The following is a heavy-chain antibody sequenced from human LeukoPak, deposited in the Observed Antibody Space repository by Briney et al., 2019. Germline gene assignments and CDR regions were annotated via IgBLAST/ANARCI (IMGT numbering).Heavy chain of an antibody. CDR1: GYSISSGYY. Sequence: SETLSLTCAVSGYSISSGYYWGWIRQPPGKGLEWIGSIYHSGSTYYNPSLKSRVTISVDTSKNQFSLKLSSVTAADTAVYYCAMSKDGTVDYWGQGTLVTVSS. V-gene: IGHV4-38-2*01. J-gene: IGHJ4*02. D-gene: IGHD1-1*01. CDR2: IYHSGST. CDR3: AMSKDGTVDY.